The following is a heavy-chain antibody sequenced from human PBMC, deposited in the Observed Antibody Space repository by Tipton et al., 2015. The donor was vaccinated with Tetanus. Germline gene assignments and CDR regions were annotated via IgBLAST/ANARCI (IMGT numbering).Heavy chain of an antibody. D-gene: IGHD2-21*01. V-gene: IGHV3-21*01. J-gene: IGHJ4*02. CDR2: INSRSSII. Sequence: SLRLSCAASGFTFKRYTLNWVRQAPGKGLEWVSSINSRSSIIYYADSVKGRFTVSRDNANNSVYLQMNSLRAEDTAIYYCARDPVVGIGTHWGQGTLVTVSS. CDR1: GFTFKRYT. CDR3: ARDPVVGIGTH.